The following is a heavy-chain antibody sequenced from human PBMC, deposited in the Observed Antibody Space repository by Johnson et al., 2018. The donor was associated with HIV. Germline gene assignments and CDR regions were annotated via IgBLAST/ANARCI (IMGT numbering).Heavy chain of an antibody. V-gene: IGHV3-66*01. D-gene: IGHD2-2*02. CDR3: ARDRVPAAIGLAYRGAFDI. Sequence: VQLVESGGGLVQPGRSLRLSCAASGFTFDDYAMHWVRQAPGKGLEWVSVIYSGGSTYYADSVKGRFTISRDNSKNTLYLQMNSLRAEDTAVYYCARDRVPAAIGLAYRGAFDIWGQGTMVTVSS. CDR2: IYSGGST. CDR1: GFTFDDYA. J-gene: IGHJ3*02.